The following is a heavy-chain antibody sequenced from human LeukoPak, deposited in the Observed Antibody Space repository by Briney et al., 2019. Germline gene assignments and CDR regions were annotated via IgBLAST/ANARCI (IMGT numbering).Heavy chain of an antibody. Sequence: SETLSLTCTVSGGSISTYYWSWIRQPAGKGLEWIGRIYFSGDTNYNPSLKSRVTISLDTSKNQFSLKLSSVTAADTAMYYCARVSRGNSVGGDYWGQGTLVTVSS. CDR3: ARVSRGNSVGGDY. J-gene: IGHJ4*02. D-gene: IGHD4-23*01. CDR1: GGSISTYY. CDR2: IYFSGDT. V-gene: IGHV4-4*07.